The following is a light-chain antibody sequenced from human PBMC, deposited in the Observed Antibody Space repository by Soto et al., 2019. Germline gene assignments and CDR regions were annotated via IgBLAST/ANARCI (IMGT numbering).Light chain of an antibody. Sequence: EVVMTQSPATPSVSPGERATLSGRASQTVSRNLAWYQQRPGQAPRLLIYDISNRAAGVPARFSGSGSETEFTLTIRSLQSEDFAVYFCQQYNNWPSFGQGTRLEIK. CDR3: QQYNNWPS. J-gene: IGKJ5*01. V-gene: IGKV3-15*01. CDR2: DIS. CDR1: QTVSRN.